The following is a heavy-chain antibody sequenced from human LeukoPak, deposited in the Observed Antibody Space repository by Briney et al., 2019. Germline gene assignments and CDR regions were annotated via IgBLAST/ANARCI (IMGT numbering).Heavy chain of an antibody. CDR2: IDRSSSLV. Sequence: GGSLRLSCAASGFTFSTYTMNWVRQAPGKGLEWVSSIDRSSSLVYYADSVKGRFTISRDNAKNSLYLQMNSLRDEDTAVYYCARPSGELDYWGQGTLVTVSS. V-gene: IGHV3-21*01. CDR1: GFTFSTYT. J-gene: IGHJ4*02. CDR3: ARPSGELDY. D-gene: IGHD3-10*01.